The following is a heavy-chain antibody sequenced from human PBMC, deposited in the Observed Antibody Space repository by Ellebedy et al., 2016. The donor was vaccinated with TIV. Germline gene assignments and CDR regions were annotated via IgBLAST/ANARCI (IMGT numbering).Heavy chain of an antibody. CDR2: INAGNGNT. V-gene: IGHV1-3*01. D-gene: IGHD4-17*01. Sequence: ASVMVSCKASGYTFTNYAIHWVRQAPGQRLEWMGWINAGNGNTKYSQKFQGRVTITRDTSASTAYMELSSLRSEDTAVYFCARDFGDTTFDPWGQGTLVTVSS. J-gene: IGHJ5*02. CDR3: ARDFGDTTFDP. CDR1: GYTFTNYA.